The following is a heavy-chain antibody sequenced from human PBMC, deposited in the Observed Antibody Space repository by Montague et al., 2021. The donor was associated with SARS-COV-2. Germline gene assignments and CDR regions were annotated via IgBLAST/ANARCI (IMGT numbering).Heavy chain of an antibody. Sequence: TLSLTCAVSGVSISGGNYYWSWIRRHPEKGLEWIGYIYYTGRXEYNPSLESRVSISVDTSKNEFSLTMNSVTAADTAVYYCARDAVGGLDVWGQGTTVTVSS. CDR1: GVSISGGNYY. CDR2: IYYTGRX. J-gene: IGHJ6*02. D-gene: IGHD1-26*01. CDR3: ARDAVGGLDV. V-gene: IGHV4-31*11.